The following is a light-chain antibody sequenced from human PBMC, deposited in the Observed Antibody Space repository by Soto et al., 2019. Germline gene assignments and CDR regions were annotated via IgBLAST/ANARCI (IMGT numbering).Light chain of an antibody. CDR2: WSS. CDR1: QTVLYSSNNLNY. V-gene: IGKV4-1*01. CDR3: QQYRFSPVT. J-gene: IGKJ2*01. Sequence: DIVMTQSPDSLAVSLGERATTTCMSSQTVLYSSNNLNYLAWYQQKPGQPPKPLIYWSSSRESGVPDRFSGSGSGKDFTLTSSNLQDEDVAVYYCQQYRFSPVTFGQGTKLEIK.